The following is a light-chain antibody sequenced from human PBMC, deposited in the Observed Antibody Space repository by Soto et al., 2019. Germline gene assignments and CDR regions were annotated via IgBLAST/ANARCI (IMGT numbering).Light chain of an antibody. CDR3: CSYAGTYTLL. Sequence: QSALTQPASVSGSPGQSITISCTRTSNDFGTYYFVSWYQQHPDKAPKLIIYDGTERPSGVSNRFSGSKSGNTASLTISGLQAEDEAHYCCCSYAGTYTLLFGRGTKLTVL. J-gene: IGLJ3*02. CDR1: SNDFGTYYF. V-gene: IGLV2-23*01. CDR2: DGT.